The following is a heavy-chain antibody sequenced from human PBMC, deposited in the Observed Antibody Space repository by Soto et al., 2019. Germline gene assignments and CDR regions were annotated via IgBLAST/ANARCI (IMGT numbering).Heavy chain of an antibody. Sequence: QVQLQQWGAGLLKPSETLSLTCAVYGGSFSGYYWSWIRQPPGKGLEWIGEINHSGSTNYNPSLKSRXTIXVXTSKNQFSLKLSSVTAADTAVYYCARPGYYNNWFDPWGQGTLVTVSS. CDR3: ARPGYYNNWFDP. V-gene: IGHV4-34*01. CDR1: GGSFSGYY. D-gene: IGHD3-22*01. J-gene: IGHJ5*02. CDR2: INHSGST.